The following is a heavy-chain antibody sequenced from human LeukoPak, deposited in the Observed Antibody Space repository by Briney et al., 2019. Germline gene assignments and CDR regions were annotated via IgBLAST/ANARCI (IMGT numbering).Heavy chain of an antibody. CDR1: GGSFSGYY. CDR2: INHSGST. D-gene: IGHD4-17*01. CDR3: ARPGYGLHHYFDY. J-gene: IGHJ4*02. V-gene: IGHV4-34*01. Sequence: PSETLSLTCAVYGGSFSGYYWSWVRQSPGKGLEWIGEINHSGSTSYNPSLKSRVTISVDTSKNQFSLKLSSVTAADTAVYYCARPGYGLHHYFDYWGQGTLVTVSS.